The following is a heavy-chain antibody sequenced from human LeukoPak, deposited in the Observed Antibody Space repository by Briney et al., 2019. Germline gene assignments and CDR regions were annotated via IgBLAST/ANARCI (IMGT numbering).Heavy chain of an antibody. CDR1: GFTFNNYA. Sequence: GGSLRLSCAASGFTFNNYAMNWVRQAPGKGLEWVSAISGSGGSTYYADSVKGRFTISRDNSKNTLYLQMNSLRVEDTAVYYCAKDHFSGSYYEGIDYWGQGTLVTVSS. CDR2: ISGSGGST. V-gene: IGHV3-23*01. CDR3: AKDHFSGSYYEGIDY. D-gene: IGHD1-26*01. J-gene: IGHJ4*02.